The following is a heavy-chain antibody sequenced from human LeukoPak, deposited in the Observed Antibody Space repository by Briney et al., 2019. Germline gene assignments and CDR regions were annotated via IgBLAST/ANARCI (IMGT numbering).Heavy chain of an antibody. Sequence: GGSLRLSCGTSGFTFSNAWMSWVRQAPGKGLEWVGRIKSKTDGGTTDYAAPVKGRFTISRDDSKNTLYLQMNSLKTEDTAVYYCTKYSGYDPEFDYWGQGTLVTVSS. CDR2: IKSKTDGGTT. V-gene: IGHV3-15*01. D-gene: IGHD5-12*01. CDR3: TKYSGYDPEFDY. CDR1: GFTFSNAW. J-gene: IGHJ4*02.